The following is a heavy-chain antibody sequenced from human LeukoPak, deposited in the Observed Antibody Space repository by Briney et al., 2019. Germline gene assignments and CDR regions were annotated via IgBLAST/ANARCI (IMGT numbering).Heavy chain of an antibody. V-gene: IGHV3-23*01. J-gene: IGHJ4*02. CDR1: GFTFSSYA. Sequence: GGSLRLSCAASGFTFSSYAMSWVRQAPGKGLEWVSAISGSGGSTYYADSVKGRFTTSRDNSKNTLYLQMNSLRAEDTAVYYCAKDPLYYYDMIDYWGQGTLVTVPS. CDR3: AKDPLYYYDMIDY. CDR2: ISGSGGST. D-gene: IGHD3-22*01.